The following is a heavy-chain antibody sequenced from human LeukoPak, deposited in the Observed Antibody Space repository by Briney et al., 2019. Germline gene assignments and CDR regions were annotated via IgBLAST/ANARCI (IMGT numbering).Heavy chain of an antibody. D-gene: IGHD3-9*01. V-gene: IGHV3-23*01. CDR1: GFTFSNYA. CDR2: VSGRDTST. CDR3: AKWGDYDVLTGYYDSDY. J-gene: IGHJ4*02. Sequence: GASLRLSCAASGFTFSNYAMSWVRQAPGKGLEWVSAVSGRDTSTYYTDSVKGRFTISRDNSKNTLYLQMNSLSAEDTAIYYCAKWGDYDVLTGYYDSDYWGQGTLSPSPQ.